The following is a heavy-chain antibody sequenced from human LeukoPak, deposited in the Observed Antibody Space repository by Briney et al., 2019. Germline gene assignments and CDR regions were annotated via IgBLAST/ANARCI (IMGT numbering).Heavy chain of an antibody. CDR1: GGSFSDYY. D-gene: IGHD6-13*01. CDR2: INHSGIT. Sequence: PSETLSLTCAVFGGSFSDYYWSWIRQPPGKELEWIGEINHSGITNYNPSLKSRVTISVDTSKNQFSLKLSSVTAAGTSVYYCASDTAAGTGWGQGTLVTVSS. CDR3: ASDTAAGTG. V-gene: IGHV4-34*01. J-gene: IGHJ4*02.